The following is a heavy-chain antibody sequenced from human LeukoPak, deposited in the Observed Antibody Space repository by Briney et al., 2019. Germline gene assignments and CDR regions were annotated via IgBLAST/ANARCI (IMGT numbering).Heavy chain of an antibody. CDR2: IYYSGYT. Sequence: SETLSLTCTVSGGSISSYYWSWIRQPPGKGLKWIGNIYYSGYTTYSPSLRSRVTISVDTSKNQFSLKLSSVTAADTAVYYCARETSQKGAHYMDVWGKGTTVTVSS. V-gene: IGHV4-59*01. J-gene: IGHJ6*03. CDR3: ARETSQKGAHYMDV. CDR1: GGSISSYY. D-gene: IGHD3-16*01.